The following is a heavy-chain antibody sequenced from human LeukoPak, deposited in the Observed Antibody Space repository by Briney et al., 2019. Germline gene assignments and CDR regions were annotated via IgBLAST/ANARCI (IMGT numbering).Heavy chain of an antibody. J-gene: IGHJ3*02. D-gene: IGHD4-17*01. V-gene: IGHV3-23*01. CDR2: ISNSGGST. Sequence: PRGSLRLSCAASGFTFSSYGMSWVRQAPGKGLEWVSAISNSGGSTYYADSVKGRFTISRDNSKNTLYLQMNSLGAEDTAVYYCAKDLSYGDPVIWGKGTMVTVSS. CDR3: AKDLSYGDPVI. CDR1: GFTFSSYG.